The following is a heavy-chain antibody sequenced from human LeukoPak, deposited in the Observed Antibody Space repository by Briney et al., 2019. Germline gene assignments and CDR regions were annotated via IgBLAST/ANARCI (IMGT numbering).Heavy chain of an antibody. CDR2: INHSGST. CDR1: GGSFSGYY. J-gene: IGHJ4*02. CDR3: ARHLGTPGTRGFDY. Sequence: SSETLSLTCAVYGGSFSGYYWSWIRQPPGKGLEWIGEINHSGSTNYNPSLKSRVTMSVDTSKNQLSLTLSSVTAADTGVYYCARHLGTPGTRGFDYWGQGIQVTVSS. V-gene: IGHV4-34*01. D-gene: IGHD1-1*01.